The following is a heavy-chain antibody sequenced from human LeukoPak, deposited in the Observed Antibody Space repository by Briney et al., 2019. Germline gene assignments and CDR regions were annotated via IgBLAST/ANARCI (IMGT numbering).Heavy chain of an antibody. J-gene: IGHJ4*02. CDR2: IVVGSGNT. Sequence: VASVKVSCKASGFTFTSSAMQWVRQARGQRLEWVGWIVVGSGNTNYAQKFQERVTITRDMSTSTAYMELSSLRSEVTAVYYCAAAQNFPVYCSGGSCSYYFDYWGQGTLVTVSS. CDR3: AAAQNFPVYCSGGSCSYYFDY. D-gene: IGHD2-15*01. CDR1: GFTFTSSA. V-gene: IGHV1-58*02.